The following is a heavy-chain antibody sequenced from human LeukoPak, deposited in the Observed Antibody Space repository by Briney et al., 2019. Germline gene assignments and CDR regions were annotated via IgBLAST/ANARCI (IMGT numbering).Heavy chain of an antibody. CDR2: IIPIFGTA. V-gene: IGHV1-69*05. D-gene: IGHD6-13*01. J-gene: IGHJ2*01. Sequence: SVKVSCKASGGTFSSYAISWVRQAPGQGLEWMGGIIPIFGTANYAQKFQGRVTITTDESTSTAYMELSSLRSEDTAVYYCARDVGYSSSWFPYWYFDLWGRGTLVTVSS. CDR3: ARDVGYSSSWFPYWYFDL. CDR1: GGTFSSYA.